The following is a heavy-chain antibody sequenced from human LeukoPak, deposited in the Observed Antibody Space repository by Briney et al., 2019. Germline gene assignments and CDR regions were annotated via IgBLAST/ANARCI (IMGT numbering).Heavy chain of an antibody. J-gene: IGHJ5*02. CDR1: GGTFSSYA. Sequence: ASVKVSCKASGGTFSSYAISWVRQAPGQGLEWMGRIIPILGIANYAQKFQGRVTITADKSTSTAYMELSSLRSEDTAVYYCARGILLGGNWFDPWGQGTLVTVSS. CDR3: ARGILLGGNWFDP. CDR2: IIPILGIA. V-gene: IGHV1-69*04. D-gene: IGHD3-16*01.